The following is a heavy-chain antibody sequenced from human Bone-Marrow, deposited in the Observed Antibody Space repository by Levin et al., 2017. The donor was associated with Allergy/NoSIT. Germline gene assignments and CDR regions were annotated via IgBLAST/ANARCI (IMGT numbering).Heavy chain of an antibody. J-gene: IGHJ4*02. V-gene: IGHV3-23*01. D-gene: IGHD3-3*01. CDR3: AKMDYDFWSGYVGSNDY. Sequence: LSLTCAASGFTFSSYAMSWVRQAPGKGLEWVSAISGSGGSTYYADSVKGRFTISRDNSKNTLYLQMNSLRAEDTAVYYCAKMDYDFWSGYVGSNDYWGQGTLVTVSS. CDR2: ISGSGGST. CDR1: GFTFSSYA.